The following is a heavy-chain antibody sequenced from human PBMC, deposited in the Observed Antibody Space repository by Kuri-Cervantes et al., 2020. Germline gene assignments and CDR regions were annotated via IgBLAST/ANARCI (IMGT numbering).Heavy chain of an antibody. CDR3: ARAGGGMDV. V-gene: IGHV3-30-3*01. CDR2: ISYDGSNK. Sequence: GESLKISCAASGFTFSNFAMPWVRQAPGKGLVWVAVISYDGSNKYYADSVKGRFTISRDNSKNTQYLQMNSLRAEDKAVYYCARAGGGMDVWGQGTTVTVSS. D-gene: IGHD3-10*01. J-gene: IGHJ6*02. CDR1: GFTFSNFA.